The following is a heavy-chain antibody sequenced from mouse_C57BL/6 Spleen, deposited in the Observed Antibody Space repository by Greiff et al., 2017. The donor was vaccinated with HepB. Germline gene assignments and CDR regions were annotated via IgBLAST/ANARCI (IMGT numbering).Heavy chain of an antibody. CDR2: INYDGSST. D-gene: IGHD3-2*02. CDR1: GFTFSDYY. Sequence: EVMLVESEGGLVQPGSSMKLSCTASGFTFSDYYMAWVRQVPEKGLEWVANINYDGSSTYYLNSLKSRFIISRDNAKNILYLQMSSLKSEDTATYYCARETAQAMDYWGQGTSVTVSS. J-gene: IGHJ4*01. V-gene: IGHV5-16*01. CDR3: ARETAQAMDY.